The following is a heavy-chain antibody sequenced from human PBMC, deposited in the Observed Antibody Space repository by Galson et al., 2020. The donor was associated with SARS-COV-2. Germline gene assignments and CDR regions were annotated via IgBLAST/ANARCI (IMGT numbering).Heavy chain of an antibody. Sequence: ASLKVSCTASGYTFTGYYMHWVRQAPGQGLEWMGWINPNSGGTNYAQKFQGRVTMTRDTSISTAYMELSRLRADDTAVYYCARESTTFYYGMDVWGQGTTVTVSS. CDR1: GYTFTGYY. V-gene: IGHV1-2*02. CDR3: ARESTTFYYGMDV. D-gene: IGHD4-17*01. J-gene: IGHJ6*02. CDR2: INPNSGGT.